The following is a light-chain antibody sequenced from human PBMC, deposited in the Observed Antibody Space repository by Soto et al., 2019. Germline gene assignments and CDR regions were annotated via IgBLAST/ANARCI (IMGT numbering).Light chain of an antibody. V-gene: IGLV1-40*01. J-gene: IGLJ1*01. CDR3: KSYDSSLSGPYV. CDR2: GNS. Sequence: QSVLTQPPSVSGAPGQRVTISCTGSSSNIGAGYDVHWYQQLPGTAPKLLIYGNSNRPSGVPDRFSGSKSGTSASLAITGLQAEDEAHYYCKSYDSSLSGPYVFGTGTKVTVL. CDR1: SSNIGAGYD.